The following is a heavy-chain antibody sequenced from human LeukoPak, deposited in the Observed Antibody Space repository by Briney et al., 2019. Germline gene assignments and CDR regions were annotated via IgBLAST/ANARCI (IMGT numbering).Heavy chain of an antibody. CDR3: ARVVVRFNWFDP. CDR1: GFIFRNYA. CDR2: ISYDGSNK. D-gene: IGHD3-22*01. J-gene: IGHJ5*02. V-gene: IGHV3-30*14. Sequence: GGSLRLSCAASGFIFRNYAIHWVRQAPGKGLEWVAVISYDGSNKYYADSVKGRFTISRDNSKNTLYLQMNSLRAEDTAVYYCARVVVRFNWFDPWGQGTLVTVSS.